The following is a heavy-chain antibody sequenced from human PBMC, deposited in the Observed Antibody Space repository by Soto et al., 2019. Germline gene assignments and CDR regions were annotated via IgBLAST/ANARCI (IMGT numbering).Heavy chain of an antibody. D-gene: IGHD3-9*01. J-gene: IGHJ4*02. CDR2: ISAYNGNT. V-gene: IGHV1-18*04. Sequence: ASVKVSCKASGYTFTSYGISWVRQAPGQGLEWMGWISAYNGNTNYAQKLQGRVTMTTDTSTSTAYMELRSLRSDDTAVYYCARDGRGYYDILTGYYSTFDYWGQGTLVTVSS. CDR3: ARDGRGYYDILTGYYSTFDY. CDR1: GYTFTSYG.